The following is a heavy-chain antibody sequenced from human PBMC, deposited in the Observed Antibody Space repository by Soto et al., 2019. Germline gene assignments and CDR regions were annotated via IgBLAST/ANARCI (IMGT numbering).Heavy chain of an antibody. CDR1: GGTFSSYT. Sequence: QVQLVQSGAEVKKPGSSVKVSCKASGGTFSSYTISWVRQAPGQGLEWMGRIIPILGIANYAQKFQGRVTITADKSTSTAYMELSSLRSEDTAVYYCASYYDLWSGYFSVPSELLRYYYMDVWGKGTTVTVSS. CDR2: IIPILGIA. D-gene: IGHD3-3*01. V-gene: IGHV1-69*02. J-gene: IGHJ6*03. CDR3: ASYYDLWSGYFSVPSELLRYYYMDV.